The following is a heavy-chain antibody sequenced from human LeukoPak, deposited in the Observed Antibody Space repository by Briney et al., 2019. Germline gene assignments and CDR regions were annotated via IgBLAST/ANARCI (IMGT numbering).Heavy chain of an antibody. D-gene: IGHD6-13*01. CDR3: ARDLRYTRSWSYYGMDV. J-gene: IGHJ6*02. Sequence: SETLSLTCAVSGGSFSSTDFWSWVRQPPGKGLEWIGKIYHTGSTNYNPSLKSRVTMSLDKSKNQFSLRLTSVTAADTAVYYCARDLRYTRSWSYYGMDVWGPGTTVTVSS. CDR1: GGSFSSTDF. V-gene: IGHV4-4*02. CDR2: IYHTGST.